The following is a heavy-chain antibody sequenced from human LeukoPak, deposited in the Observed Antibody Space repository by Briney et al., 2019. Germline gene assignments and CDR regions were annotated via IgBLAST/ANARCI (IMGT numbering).Heavy chain of an antibody. V-gene: IGHV1-69*06. CDR2: IIPIFGTA. CDR1: GGTFSSYA. Sequence: ASVKVSCKASGGTFSSYAISWVRQAPGQGLEWMGGIIPIFGTANYAQKFQGRVTITADKSTSTAYMELSSLRSEDTAVYYCATHTYDYVWGSYRYPFDYWGQGTLVTVSS. D-gene: IGHD3-16*02. CDR3: ATHTYDYVWGSYRYPFDY. J-gene: IGHJ4*02.